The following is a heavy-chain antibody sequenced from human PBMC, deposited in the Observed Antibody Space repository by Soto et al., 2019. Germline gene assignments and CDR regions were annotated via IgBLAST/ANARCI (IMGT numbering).Heavy chain of an antibody. J-gene: IGHJ6*02. CDR3: ARRDIVVVVAATHRDYYYYGMDV. D-gene: IGHD2-15*01. CDR1: GFTFSSYW. Sequence: GGSLRLSCAASGFTFSSYWMSWVRQAPGKGLEWVANIKQDGSEKYYVDSVKGRFTISRDNAKNSLYLQMNSLRAEDTAVYYCARRDIVVVVAATHRDYYYYGMDVWGQGTTVTVSS. V-gene: IGHV3-7*05. CDR2: IKQDGSEK.